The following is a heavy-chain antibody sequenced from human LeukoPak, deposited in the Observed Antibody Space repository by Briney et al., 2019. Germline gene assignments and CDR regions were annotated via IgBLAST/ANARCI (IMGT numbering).Heavy chain of an antibody. V-gene: IGHV3-73*01. CDR3: ARDVMGDY. J-gene: IGHJ4*02. D-gene: IGHD3-16*01. CDR2: VRSKADSYAT. CDR1: GFTFSGSA. Sequence: GGSLRLSCVASGFTFSGSAIHWVRQASGKGLEWVGRVRSKADSYATAYTASMKGRFIISRDDSKNTAYLQMNSLRAEDTAVYYCARDVMGDYWGQGTLVTVSS.